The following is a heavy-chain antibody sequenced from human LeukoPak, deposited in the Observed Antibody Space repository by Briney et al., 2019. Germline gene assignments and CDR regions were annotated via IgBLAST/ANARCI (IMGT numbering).Heavy chain of an antibody. V-gene: IGHV4-61*02. Sequence: SETLSLTCTVSGGSISSGSYYWSWIRQPAGKGLEWIGRIYSSGSTNYNPSLKSRVTISLDTSKNQFSLKLSSVTAADTAVYYCARVGSGSFSGWFDPWGQGTLVTVSS. CDR2: IYSSGST. D-gene: IGHD3-10*01. CDR1: GGSISSGSYY. CDR3: ARVGSGSFSGWFDP. J-gene: IGHJ5*02.